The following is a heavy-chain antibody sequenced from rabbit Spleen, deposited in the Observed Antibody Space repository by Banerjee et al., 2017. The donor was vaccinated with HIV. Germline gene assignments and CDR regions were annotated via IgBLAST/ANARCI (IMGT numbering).Heavy chain of an antibody. CDR3: ARDLDGVIGWNFGW. D-gene: IGHD4-1*01. Sequence: ELEESARGLVHPGESLTRTCTASGVSISSYYMNWGRQAPGKGLEWTGYIDLLFGISYYASWVNGRFTISLDIAQNTVFLQMTSLTAADTATYICARDLDGVIGWNFGWWGQGTLVTVS. CDR2: IDLLFGIS. CDR1: GVSISSYY. J-gene: IGHJ3*01. V-gene: IGHV1S7*01.